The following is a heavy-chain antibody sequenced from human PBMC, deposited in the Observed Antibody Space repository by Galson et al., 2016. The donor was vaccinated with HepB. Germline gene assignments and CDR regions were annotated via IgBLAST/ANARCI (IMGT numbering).Heavy chain of an antibody. CDR2: ISWDGGST. CDR3: ATISTGDYYFNY. D-gene: IGHD2-21*02. V-gene: IGHV3-43*01. J-gene: IGHJ4*01. CDR1: RFTFDDYV. Sequence: SLRLSCAASRFTFDDYVLHWVRQAPGKGLEWVSLISWDGGSTFYADSVKGRFTISRDNSKNSLFLQMDSLRTEDTAFYYCATISTGDYYFNYWGHGTLVTVSS.